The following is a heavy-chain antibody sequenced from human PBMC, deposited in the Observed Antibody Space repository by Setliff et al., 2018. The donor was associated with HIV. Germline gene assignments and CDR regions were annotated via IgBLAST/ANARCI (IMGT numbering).Heavy chain of an antibody. D-gene: IGHD6-25*01. CDR2: IVVGSGNS. Sequence: GASVKVSCKASGYSFNRYDINWVRQAPGQRLEWIGWIVVGSGNSNHAQKFQERVTISRDMSTSTAYMELSGLRSEDTAVYYCAAAPSPAAPGNWGQGTLVTVSS. J-gene: IGHJ4*02. CDR3: AAAPSPAAPGN. V-gene: IGHV1-58*02. CDR1: GYSFNRYD.